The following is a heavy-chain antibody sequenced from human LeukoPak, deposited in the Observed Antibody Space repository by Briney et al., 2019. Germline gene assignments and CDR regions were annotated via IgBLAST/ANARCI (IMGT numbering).Heavy chain of an antibody. V-gene: IGHV3-21*01. CDR3: ARDRRYCSSTSCYFNWFDP. CDR1: GFTVSSNY. D-gene: IGHD2-2*01. J-gene: IGHJ5*02. Sequence: GGSLRLSCAASGFTVSSNYMSWVRQAPGKGLEWVSSISSSSSYIYYADSVKGRFTISRDNAKNSLYLQMNSLRAEDTAVYYCARDRRYCSSTSCYFNWFDPWGQGTLVTVSS. CDR2: ISSSSSYI.